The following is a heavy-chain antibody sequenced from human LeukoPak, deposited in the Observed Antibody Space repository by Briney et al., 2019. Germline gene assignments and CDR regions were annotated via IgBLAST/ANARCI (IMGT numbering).Heavy chain of an antibody. CDR2: INSIGSST. Sequence: GGSLRLSCAASGFTFSSFWMHWVRQAPGQGLVWVTRINSIGSSTSYADSVKGRFTISRDNAKSTLYLQMNSLRAEDTAVYYCARERTSGWDAFDFWGQGTLVTVSS. J-gene: IGHJ4*02. CDR1: GFTFSSFW. D-gene: IGHD6-19*01. V-gene: IGHV3-74*01. CDR3: ARERTSGWDAFDF.